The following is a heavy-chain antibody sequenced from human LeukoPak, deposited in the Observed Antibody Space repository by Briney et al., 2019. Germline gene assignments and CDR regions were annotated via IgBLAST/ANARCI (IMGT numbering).Heavy chain of an antibody. CDR1: GYTFTGYY. CDR2: ISSNGGST. D-gene: IGHD4-17*01. J-gene: IGHJ4*02. CDR3: ARRTVTGPFDY. V-gene: IGHV3-64*01. Sequence: ASVKVSCKASGYTFTGYYMHWVRQAPGKGLEYVSAISSNGGSTYYANSVKGRFTISRDNSKNTLYLQMGSLRAEDMAVYYCARRTVTGPFDYWGQGTLVTVSS.